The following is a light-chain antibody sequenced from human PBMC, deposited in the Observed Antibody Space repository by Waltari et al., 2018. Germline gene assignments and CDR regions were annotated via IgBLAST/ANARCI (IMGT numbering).Light chain of an antibody. V-gene: IGKV1-5*03. CDR2: RAS. CDR3: QQSYRYPAT. Sequence: DIQMTQSPSALSASVGDRVTITCRASQSTTTWLAWYQQKPGKAPNLLIYRASTLKSGVPSRFSASGSGTDFTLTISGLQPDDFATYYCQQSYRYPATFGQGTKLEI. CDR1: QSTTTW. J-gene: IGKJ2*01.